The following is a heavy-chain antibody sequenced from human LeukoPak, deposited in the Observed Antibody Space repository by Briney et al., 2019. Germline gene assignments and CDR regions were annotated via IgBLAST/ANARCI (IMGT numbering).Heavy chain of an antibody. CDR2: IIPIFGTA. Sequence: SVKVSCKASGGTFSSYAISRVRQAPGQGLEWMGGIIPIFGTANYAQKFQGRVTITADESTSTAYMELSSLRSEDTAVYYCARGVSGIVVVTPDDAFDIWGQGTMVTVSS. J-gene: IGHJ3*02. D-gene: IGHD2-21*02. V-gene: IGHV1-69*13. CDR1: GGTFSSYA. CDR3: ARGVSGIVVVTPDDAFDI.